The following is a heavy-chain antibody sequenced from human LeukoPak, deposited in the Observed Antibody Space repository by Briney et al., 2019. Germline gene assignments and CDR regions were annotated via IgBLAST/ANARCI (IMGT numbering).Heavy chain of an antibody. CDR3: ARESSMVRGVIRLDY. D-gene: IGHD3-10*01. CDR2: IYYSGST. Sequence: PSQTLSLTCTVSGGSISSCGYCWIWLRQHPGQALDWFVYIYYSGSTYYNPSLKSRVTISVDTSKNQYSLKLSSVTAADTAVYYCARESSMVRGVIRLDYWGQGTLVTVSS. CDR1: GGSISSCGYC. V-gene: IGHV4-31*03. J-gene: IGHJ4*02.